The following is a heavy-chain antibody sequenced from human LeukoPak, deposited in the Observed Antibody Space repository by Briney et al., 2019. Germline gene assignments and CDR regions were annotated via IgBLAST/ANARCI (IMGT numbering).Heavy chain of an antibody. Sequence: GSLRLSCAASGFTFSSYAMSWVRQAPGKGLEWVSAISGSGGSTYYADSLKGRFTISRDNSKNTLYLQMNSLRAEDTAVYYCAKDVTPHSAYYYYGMDVWGQGTTVTVSS. J-gene: IGHJ6*02. CDR2: ISGSGGST. CDR1: GFTFSSYA. V-gene: IGHV3-23*01. CDR3: AKDVTPHSAYYYYGMDV. D-gene: IGHD1-14*01.